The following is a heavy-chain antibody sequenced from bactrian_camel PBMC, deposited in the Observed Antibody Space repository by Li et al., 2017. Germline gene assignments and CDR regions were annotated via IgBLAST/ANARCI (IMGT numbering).Heavy chain of an antibody. V-gene: IGHV3S26*01. CDR2: IDSDGRT. Sequence: HVQLVESGGGLVQPGGSLRLSCAASGYTDTTYCMGWFRQAPGKERERVAVIDSDGRTSYADSVKGRFTISRDNAKNTLYLQMNALNPEDTGMYICARGFPEARDVSRPSPTGCRWNLSGRGTQVTVS. J-gene: IGHJ4*01. D-gene: IGHD3*01. CDR1: GYTDTTYC.